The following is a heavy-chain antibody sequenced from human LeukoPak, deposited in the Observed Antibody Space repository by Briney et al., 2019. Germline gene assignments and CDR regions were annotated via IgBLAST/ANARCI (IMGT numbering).Heavy chain of an antibody. CDR3: AREPRLRLGELSN. V-gene: IGHV1-69*06. CDR1: GGTFSSYA. D-gene: IGHD3-16*02. J-gene: IGHJ4*02. CDR2: IIPIFGTA. Sequence: SVKVSCKASGGTFSSYAISWVRQAPGQGLEWMGGIIPIFGTANYAQKFQGRVTITADKFTSTAYMELSSLRSEDTAVYYCAREPRLRLGELSNWGQGTLVTVSS.